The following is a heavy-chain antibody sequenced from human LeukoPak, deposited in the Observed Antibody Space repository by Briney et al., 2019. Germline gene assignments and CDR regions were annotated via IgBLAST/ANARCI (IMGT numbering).Heavy chain of an antibody. V-gene: IGHV3-72*01. Sequence: LGGSLRLSCAVSGFTFSDHYMDWVRQAPGKGLEWVGRSRNKANSYTTEYAASVKGRFTISRDNSKNSLYLQMNSLKTEDTAVYYCARDGYDSSGYVYHDYWGQGTLVTVSS. CDR3: ARDGYDSSGYVYHDY. J-gene: IGHJ4*02. CDR2: SRNKANSYTT. CDR1: GFTFSDHY. D-gene: IGHD3-22*01.